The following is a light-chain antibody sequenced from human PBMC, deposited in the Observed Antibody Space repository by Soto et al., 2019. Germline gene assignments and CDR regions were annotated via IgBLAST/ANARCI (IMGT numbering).Light chain of an antibody. CDR1: QDIRNY. J-gene: IGKJ2*01. Sequence: DIQMTQSPSSLSASVGDRVTITCQASQDIRNYLNWYQQKQGKAPKLLIYDASNLETGVPSRFSGSGSGTDFTFTISSLQPEDIATYYCQQYDNLRMYTFGQGTKLEFK. CDR2: DAS. V-gene: IGKV1-33*01. CDR3: QQYDNLRMYT.